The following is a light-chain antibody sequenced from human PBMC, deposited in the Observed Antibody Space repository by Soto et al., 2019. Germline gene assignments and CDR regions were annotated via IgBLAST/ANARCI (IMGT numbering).Light chain of an antibody. Sequence: EIVLTQSPGTLSLSPGERATLSCRASQSVNSRYLAWYQQKPGQTPRLLIYGASSRATGIPDRFSGSGSGTDFSLTISRLETEDFAVYYCQQYSNSLLTFGGGTKVEI. CDR1: QSVNSRY. V-gene: IGKV3-20*01. J-gene: IGKJ4*01. CDR2: GAS. CDR3: QQYSNSLLT.